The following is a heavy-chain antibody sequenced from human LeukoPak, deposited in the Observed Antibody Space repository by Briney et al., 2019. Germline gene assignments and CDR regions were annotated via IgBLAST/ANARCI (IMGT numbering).Heavy chain of an antibody. D-gene: IGHD2-2*01. Sequence: EASVKVSCKASGYTFTSYGISWVRQAPGQGLEWMGWISAHNGNTNYAQKLQGRVTMTTDTSTSTAYMELRSLRSDDTAVYYCARDPDCSSTSCADYWGQGTLVTVSS. CDR3: ARDPDCSSTSCADY. CDR2: ISAHNGNT. CDR1: GYTFTSYG. V-gene: IGHV1-18*01. J-gene: IGHJ4*02.